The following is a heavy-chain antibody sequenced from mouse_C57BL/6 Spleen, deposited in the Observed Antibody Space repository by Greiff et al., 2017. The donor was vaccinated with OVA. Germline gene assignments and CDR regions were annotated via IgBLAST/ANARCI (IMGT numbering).Heavy chain of an antibody. CDR3: TRLGGWYFDV. D-gene: IGHD3-3*01. J-gene: IGHJ1*03. CDR1: GYTFTDYE. V-gene: IGHV1-15*01. Sequence: VQLQQSGAELVRPGASVTLSCKASGYTFTDYEMHWVQQTPVHGLEWIGAIDPETGGTAYNQKFKGKAILTADKSSSTAYMELRSLTSEDSAVYYCTRLGGWYFDVWGTGTTVTVSS. CDR2: IDPETGGT.